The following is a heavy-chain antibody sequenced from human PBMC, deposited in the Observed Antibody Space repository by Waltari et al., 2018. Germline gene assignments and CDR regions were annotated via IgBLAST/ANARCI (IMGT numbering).Heavy chain of an antibody. V-gene: IGHV3-64D*08. J-gene: IGHJ4*02. D-gene: IGHD6-19*01. CDR1: GFTFSSYA. CDR3: VKDLAVAGRGENY. CDR2: IGSKGGST. Sequence: EVQLVESGGGLVQPGGSLRLSCSASGFTFSSYAMHWVRQAPGKGLEYCSAIGSKGGSTSYADSVKGRLTISRDSTKTTVYLKMCSLRAEDTAVYYGVKDLAVAGRGENYWGQGALVTVSS.